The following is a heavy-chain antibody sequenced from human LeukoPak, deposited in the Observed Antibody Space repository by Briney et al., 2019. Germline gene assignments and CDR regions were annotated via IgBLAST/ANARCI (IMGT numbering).Heavy chain of an antibody. J-gene: IGHJ4*02. CDR2: VYHSGST. D-gene: IGHD6-19*01. CDR1: GDSXSXTKW. Sequence: PSGTLSLTCAVSGDSXSXTKWXSWXXQPPGXGLEWIGEVYHSGSTHYNPSLKSRVTLSVDKSKNQFSLTLTSVTAADTAVYFCAYSSGSYKLDNWGQGSLVTVSS. V-gene: IGHV4-4*02. CDR3: AYSSGSYKLDN.